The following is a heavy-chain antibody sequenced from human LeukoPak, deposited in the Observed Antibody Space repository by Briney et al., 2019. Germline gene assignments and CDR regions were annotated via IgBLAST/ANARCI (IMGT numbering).Heavy chain of an antibody. J-gene: IGHJ5*02. D-gene: IGHD1-1*01. CDR3: ARDRPYRWNGFNWFDP. V-gene: IGHV1-2*03. Sequence: GASVKVSCKASGYTFTGYYMHWVLQAPGQGLEWMGWINPNSGGTNYTQKFQGRVTMTRDTSISTAYMELSRLRSDDTAVYYCARDRPYRWNGFNWFDPWGQGTLVTVSS. CDR2: INPNSGGT. CDR1: GYTFTGYY.